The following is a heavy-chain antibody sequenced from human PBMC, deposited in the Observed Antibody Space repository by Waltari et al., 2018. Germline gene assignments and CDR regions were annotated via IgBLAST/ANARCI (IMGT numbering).Heavy chain of an antibody. CDR3: ARGQEGYSGSYGHDY. J-gene: IGHJ4*02. CDR2: IYYSGST. D-gene: IGHD3-10*01. Sequence: QVQLQESGPGLVKPSETLSLTCTVSGGSISSHYWSWIRQPPGKGLEWIGYIYYSGSTNYNPSRKSRVTISVDTSKNQFSLKLSSVTAADTAVYYCARGQEGYSGSYGHDYWGQGTLVIVSS. V-gene: IGHV4-59*11. CDR1: GGSISSHY.